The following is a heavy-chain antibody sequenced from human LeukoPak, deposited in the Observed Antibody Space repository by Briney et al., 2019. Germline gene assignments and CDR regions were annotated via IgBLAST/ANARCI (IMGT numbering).Heavy chain of an antibody. J-gene: IGHJ4*02. V-gene: IGHV3-7*01. D-gene: IGHD6-25*01. Sequence: PGGSLRLSCVASGFSISNYWMSWVRQAPGKGLEWVANINPDGSDKYHVDSVKGRFTISRDNGENSLYLQMNSLRAEDTAVYYCARLTFTATTFVYWGQGALVTVSS. CDR3: ARLTFTATTFVY. CDR2: INPDGSDK. CDR1: GFSISNYW.